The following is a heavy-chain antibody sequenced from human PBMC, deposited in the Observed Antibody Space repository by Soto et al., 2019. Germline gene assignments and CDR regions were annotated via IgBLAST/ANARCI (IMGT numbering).Heavy chain of an antibody. Sequence: KPSETLSLTCTVSGGSISSNCWSWIRQPAGKGLEWIGRICAGGSTNYNPSLRSRITISVDTSKNRFSLTLNSVTAADTAIYYCSTHSYQMALDNWGPGTLVTVSS. CDR2: ICAGGST. D-gene: IGHD3-16*02. CDR1: GGSISSNC. V-gene: IGHV4-4*07. J-gene: IGHJ4*02. CDR3: STHSYQMALDN.